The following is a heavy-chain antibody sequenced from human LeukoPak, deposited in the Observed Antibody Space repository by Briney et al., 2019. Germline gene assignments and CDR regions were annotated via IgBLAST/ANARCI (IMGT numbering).Heavy chain of an antibody. CDR3: ARDGYSTSSFDF. Sequence: PGGSLRLSCTASGSSFSSYWMHWVRQIPGKRPLWVSFIDPYGGDTNYTDSVKGRFTISRDNAKNSLYLQMNSLRAEDTAVYYCARDGYSTSSFDFWGQGTLVTVSS. J-gene: IGHJ4*02. D-gene: IGHD6-6*01. V-gene: IGHV3-74*01. CDR2: IDPYGGDT. CDR1: GSSFSSYW.